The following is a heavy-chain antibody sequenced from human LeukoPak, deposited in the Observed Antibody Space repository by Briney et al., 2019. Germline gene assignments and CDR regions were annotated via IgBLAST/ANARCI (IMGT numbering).Heavy chain of an antibody. V-gene: IGHV3-7*03. Sequence: GGSLRLSCAASGFTFSAIPMTWVRQAPGKGLQWVANINADGSETHYVDSVKGRFTISRDNAKNSLYLQINSLRAEDTAVYYCARSSYSSSSSVWGQGTMVTVSS. CDR1: GFTFSAIP. CDR3: ARSSYSSSSSV. J-gene: IGHJ3*01. D-gene: IGHD6-6*01. CDR2: INADGSET.